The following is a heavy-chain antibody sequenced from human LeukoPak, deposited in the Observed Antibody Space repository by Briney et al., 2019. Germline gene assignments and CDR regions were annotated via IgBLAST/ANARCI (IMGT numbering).Heavy chain of an antibody. V-gene: IGHV3-53*04. J-gene: IGHJ6*02. CDR1: GFTVSSNY. CDR3: ARDSVVAASVPEYGMDV. Sequence: GGSLRLSCAASGFTVSSNYMSWVRQAPGKGLEWVSVIYSGGSTYYADSVKGRFTISRHNSKNTLYLQMNSLRAEDTAVYYCARDSVVAASVPEYGMDVWGQGTTVTVSS. CDR2: IYSGGST. D-gene: IGHD2-15*01.